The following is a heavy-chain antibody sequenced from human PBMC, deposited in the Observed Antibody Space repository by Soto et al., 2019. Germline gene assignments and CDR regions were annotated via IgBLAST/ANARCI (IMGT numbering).Heavy chain of an antibody. J-gene: IGHJ3*02. CDR1: GGSISSYY. CDR3: ARRYGRAFDI. D-gene: IGHD4-17*01. Sequence: QVQLQESGPGLVKPSETLSLTCTVSGGSISSYYWSWIRQPPGKGLEWIGYIFYSGSTDYNPSLKRRCTRSGDTPKNHFSRKLSSVTAADSAVYYCARRYGRAFDIWGQGTMVTVSS. V-gene: IGHV4-59*08. CDR2: IFYSGST.